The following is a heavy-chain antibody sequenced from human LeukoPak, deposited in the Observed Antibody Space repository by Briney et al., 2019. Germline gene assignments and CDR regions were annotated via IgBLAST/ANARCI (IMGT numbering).Heavy chain of an antibody. Sequence: GGSLRLSCAASGFTFSSYAMSWVHQAPGKGLEWVSAISGSGGSTYYADSVKGRFTISRDNSMNTLYLQMNSLRAEDTAVYYCAKDRATYDSSGYYRNSHFDYWGQGTLVTVSS. D-gene: IGHD3-22*01. V-gene: IGHV3-23*01. CDR2: ISGSGGST. J-gene: IGHJ4*02. CDR3: AKDRATYDSSGYYRNSHFDY. CDR1: GFTFSSYA.